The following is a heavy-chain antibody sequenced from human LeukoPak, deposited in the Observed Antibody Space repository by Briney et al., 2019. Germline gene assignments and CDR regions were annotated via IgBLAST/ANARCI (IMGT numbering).Heavy chain of an antibody. D-gene: IGHD3-3*01. Sequence: SETLSLTCAVYGGSFSACYWNWIRQSPGKGLEWIGEINHSGSTNSNPSLKSRVTISVDTSKNQFSLKLSSVTAADTAVYYCARGRATYDFWSGQKIDYWGQGTLVTVSS. V-gene: IGHV4-34*01. CDR1: GGSFSACY. CDR3: ARGRATYDFWSGQKIDY. J-gene: IGHJ4*02. CDR2: INHSGST.